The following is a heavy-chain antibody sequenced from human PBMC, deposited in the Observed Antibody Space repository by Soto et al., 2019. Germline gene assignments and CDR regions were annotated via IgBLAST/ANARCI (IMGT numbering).Heavy chain of an antibody. CDR2: IWYDGSNK. CDR1: VFTFSTYG. CDR3: ARDRRDCSGGSCYSPTSPWFDP. V-gene: IGHV3-33*01. D-gene: IGHD2-15*01. Sequence: RRALRLSCAASVFTFSTYGMHRVSQPSAMRPDFAPVIWYDGSNKYYADSAKSRFTISRDNSKNTVYLQMNSLRAEDTAVYYCARDRRDCSGGSCYSPTSPWFDPWGQGTLVTVSS. J-gene: IGHJ5*02.